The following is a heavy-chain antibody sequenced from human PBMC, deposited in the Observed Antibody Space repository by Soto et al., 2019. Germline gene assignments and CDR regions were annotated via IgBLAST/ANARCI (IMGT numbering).Heavy chain of an antibody. D-gene: IGHD1-26*01. CDR1: GFTFSSYG. Sequence: HPGGSLRLSCAASGFTFSSYGMHWVRQAPGKGLEWVAVISYDGSNKYYADSVKGRFTISRDNSKNTLYLQMNSLRAEDTAVYYCAKGGQRIVGAAYYYYYGMDVWGQGTTVTVSS. J-gene: IGHJ6*02. CDR3: AKGGQRIVGAAYYYYYGMDV. CDR2: ISYDGSNK. V-gene: IGHV3-30*18.